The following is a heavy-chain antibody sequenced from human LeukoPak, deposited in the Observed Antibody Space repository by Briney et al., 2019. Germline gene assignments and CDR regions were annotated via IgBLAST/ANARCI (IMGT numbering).Heavy chain of an antibody. CDR1: GFTCSSYA. V-gene: IGHV3-23*01. CDR3: AKFKVFGVPPSYY. Sequence: PGGSLRLXCAASGFTCSSYAMSWVRQAPGKGLESVSAISGSGGSTYYADSVKGRFTISRDNSKNTLYLQMNSLRAEDTAVYYCAKFKVFGVPPSYYWGQGTLVTVSS. CDR2: ISGSGGST. J-gene: IGHJ4*02. D-gene: IGHD3-3*01.